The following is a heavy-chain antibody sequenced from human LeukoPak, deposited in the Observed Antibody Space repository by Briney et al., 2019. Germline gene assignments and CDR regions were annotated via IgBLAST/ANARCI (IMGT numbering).Heavy chain of an antibody. J-gene: IGHJ6*02. V-gene: IGHV4-34*01. CDR1: GGSFSGYY. CDR2: INHSGST. CDR3: ARNYYYYGMDV. Sequence: SETLSLTCAVYGGSFSGYYWSWIRQPPGKGLEWIGEINHSGSTNYNPSLKSRVTISVDTSKNQFSLKLSSVTAADTAVYYCARNYYYYGMDVWGQGTTVTVSS.